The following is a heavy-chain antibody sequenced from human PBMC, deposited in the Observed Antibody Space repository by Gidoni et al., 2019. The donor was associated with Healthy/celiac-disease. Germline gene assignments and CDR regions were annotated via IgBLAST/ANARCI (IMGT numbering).Heavy chain of an antibody. J-gene: IGHJ4*02. CDR3: ARNRGHVPAAPFED. CDR2: IYTSGST. CDR1: GGSISSYY. V-gene: IGHV4-4*07. Sequence: QVQLQASGPGLVKPSETLSLTCTVSGGSISSYYWSWIRQPAGKGLEWIGRIYTSGSTNYNPSLKSRVTRSVDTSKNQFSLKLSSVTAADTAVYYCARNRGHVPAAPFEDWGQGTLVTVSS. D-gene: IGHD2-2*01.